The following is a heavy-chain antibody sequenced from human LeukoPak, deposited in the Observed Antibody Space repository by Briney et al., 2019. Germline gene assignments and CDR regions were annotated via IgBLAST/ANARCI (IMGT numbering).Heavy chain of an antibody. J-gene: IGHJ4*02. D-gene: IGHD3-3*01. CDR1: GGSFSGYY. CDR3: ARGPGRDYDFWSGYGGRGDYFDY. CDR2: INHSGST. Sequence: SQTLSLTCAVYGGSFSGYYWSWIRQPPGKGLEWLGEINHSGSTNYNPSLKSRVTISVDTSKNQFSLKLSSVTAADTAVYYCARGPGRDYDFWSGYGGRGDYFDYWGQGTLVTVSS. V-gene: IGHV4-34*01.